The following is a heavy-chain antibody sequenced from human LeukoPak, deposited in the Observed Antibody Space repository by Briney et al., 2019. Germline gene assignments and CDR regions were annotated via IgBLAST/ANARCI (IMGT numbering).Heavy chain of an antibody. CDR2: IYYSGST. D-gene: IGHD6-13*01. CDR3: ARAQEAAAEGPGKYYFDY. Sequence: PGGSLRLSCAASGFTFSISAMSWIRQPPGKGLEWIGYIYYSGSTNYNPSLKSRVTISVDTSKNQFSLKLSSVTAADTAVYYCARAQEAAAEGPGKYYFDYWGQGTLVTVSS. CDR1: GFTFSISA. J-gene: IGHJ4*02. V-gene: IGHV4-59*01.